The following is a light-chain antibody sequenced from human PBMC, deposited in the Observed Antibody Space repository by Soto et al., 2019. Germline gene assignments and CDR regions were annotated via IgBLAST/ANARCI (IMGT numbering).Light chain of an antibody. CDR3: QSYDSILSVYVV. Sequence: QSVLTQPPAVSGAPGQRVTISCTGTSSNIGAGYDVNWYQQLPGTAPKLIIYGDTNRPSGVADRFSGYKSGTSASLAIPGLQAEYEADYYCQSYDSILSVYVVLGGGTKMTVL. V-gene: IGLV1-40*01. J-gene: IGLJ2*01. CDR1: SSNIGAGYD. CDR2: GDT.